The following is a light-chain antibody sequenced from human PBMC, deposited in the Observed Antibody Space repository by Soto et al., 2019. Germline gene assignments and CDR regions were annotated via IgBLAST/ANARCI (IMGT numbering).Light chain of an antibody. CDR3: QQRSSWPPIT. CDR1: QAVTSSY. CDR2: GAS. Sequence: EIVLTQSPGTLSLSPGERATLSCRASQAVTSSYLAWYQQKPGQAPRLLIYGASTGAPGIPDRFSASGSGTDFILTISSLEPEDFAIYYCQQRSSWPPITFGQGTRLEI. V-gene: IGKV3D-20*02. J-gene: IGKJ5*01.